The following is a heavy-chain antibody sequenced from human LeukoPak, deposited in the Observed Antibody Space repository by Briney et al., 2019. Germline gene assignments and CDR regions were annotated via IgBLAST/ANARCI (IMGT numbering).Heavy chain of an antibody. D-gene: IGHD3-22*01. CDR2: IKQDGSEK. Sequence: QTGGSLRLSCAASGFTFSSYWMSWVRQAPGKGLEWVANIKQDGSEKYYVDSVKGRFTISRDNAKNTVYLQMNSLRAEDTALYHCVRVLSGSWDWFDPWGQGTLVTVSS. J-gene: IGHJ5*02. CDR3: VRVLSGSWDWFDP. CDR1: GFTFSSYW. V-gene: IGHV3-7*01.